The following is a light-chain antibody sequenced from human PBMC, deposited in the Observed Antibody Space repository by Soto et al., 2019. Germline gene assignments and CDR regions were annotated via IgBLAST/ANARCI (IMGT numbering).Light chain of an antibody. CDR3: HHYGVSPIYT. V-gene: IGKV3-20*01. CDR1: QSVSSSY. Sequence: IVLTQSPGTLSLSPGERATLSCRASQSVSSSYLAWYQQKPGQAPRLLIYGASNRATGIPARFSGSGSGTDFTLTISRLEPEDFAVYYCHHYGVSPIYTFGPGTKVDIK. J-gene: IGKJ3*01. CDR2: GAS.